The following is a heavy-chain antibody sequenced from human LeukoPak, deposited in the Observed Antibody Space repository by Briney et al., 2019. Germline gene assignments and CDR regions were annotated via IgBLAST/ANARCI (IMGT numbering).Heavy chain of an antibody. CDR2: NSGSRGST. V-gene: IGHV3-23*01. D-gene: IGHD4-17*01. Sequence: GGSLRLSCAASGFTFSNYAMSWIRQAPGKGLEWVSANSGSRGSTYYADSVKGRFTISRDNSKNTLYLQMNSLRAEDTAVYYCAKDRDYSTDYYYYYMDVWGKGTTVTVSS. J-gene: IGHJ6*03. CDR3: AKDRDYSTDYYYYYMDV. CDR1: GFTFSNYA.